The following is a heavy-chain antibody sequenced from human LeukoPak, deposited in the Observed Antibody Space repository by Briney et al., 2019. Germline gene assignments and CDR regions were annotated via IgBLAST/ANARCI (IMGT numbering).Heavy chain of an antibody. V-gene: IGHV4-61*02. Sequence: KNSQTLSLTCTVSGGSISSGSYYWSWIRQPAGKGLEWIGRIYTGGSTNYNPSLKSRVTISVDTSKNQFSLKLTSVTAADTAVYWCARAPPIYHYNYGMDVWGQGTTVTVSS. J-gene: IGHJ6*02. CDR3: ARAPPIYHYNYGMDV. CDR1: GGSISSGSYY. CDR2: IYTGGST.